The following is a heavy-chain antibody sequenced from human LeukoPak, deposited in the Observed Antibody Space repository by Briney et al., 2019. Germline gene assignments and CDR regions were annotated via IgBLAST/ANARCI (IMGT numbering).Heavy chain of an antibody. D-gene: IGHD6-13*01. Sequence: PGGSLRLSCAASGFTFSNHGMHWVRQAPGKGPEWVALIWYDGSNKYYGDSVEGRFTISRDNSKNTVYLQMNSLRAEDTGVYYCARDHRRYSSWYYDDYFDYWGQGTLVTVSS. V-gene: IGHV3-33*01. CDR2: IWYDGSNK. CDR1: GFTFSNHG. J-gene: IGHJ4*02. CDR3: ARDHRRYSSWYYDDYFDY.